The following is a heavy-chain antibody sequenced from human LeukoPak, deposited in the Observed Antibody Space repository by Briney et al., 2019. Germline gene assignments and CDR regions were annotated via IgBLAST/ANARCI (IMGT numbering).Heavy chain of an antibody. V-gene: IGHV5-10-1*01. J-gene: IGHJ2*01. CDR1: GYSFTSYW. CDR2: IDPSDSYT. Sequence: GESLKISCKGSGYSFTSYWISWVRQMPGKGLEWMGRIDPSDSYTNYSPPFQGHVTISADKSISTAYLQWSSLKASDTAMYYCARHRGYCSSTSCYTYWYFDLRGRGTLVTVSS. D-gene: IGHD2-2*02. CDR3: ARHRGYCSSTSCYTYWYFDL.